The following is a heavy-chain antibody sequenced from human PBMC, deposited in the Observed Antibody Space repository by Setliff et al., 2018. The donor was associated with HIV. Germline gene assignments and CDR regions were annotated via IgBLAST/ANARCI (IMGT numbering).Heavy chain of an antibody. D-gene: IGHD2-2*01. J-gene: IGHJ6*03. V-gene: IGHV1-8*02. CDR1: GYTVTSYD. CDR2: MNPNSGNT. CDR3: AKGGSQLPARFYFYMDV. Sequence: GASVKVSCKASGYTVTSYDINWVRQATGQGLEWMGWMNPNSGNTGYAQKFQGRVTMTRNTSISTAYMELSSLRADDTAVYYCAKGGSQLPARFYFYMDVWGKGTTVTVSS.